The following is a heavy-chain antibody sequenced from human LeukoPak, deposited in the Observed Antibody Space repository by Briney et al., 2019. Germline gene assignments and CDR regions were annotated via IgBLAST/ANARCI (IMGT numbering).Heavy chain of an antibody. J-gene: IGHJ6*02. D-gene: IGHD2-2*02. V-gene: IGHV4-39*07. Sequence: SETLSLTCSVSGGSISSSSYSWGWIRQPPGKGLEWIGSIYYSGSTNYNPSLKSRVTISVDTSKNQFSLKLSSVTAADTAVYYCARFGLVPAAIPHYYYGTDVWGQGTTVTVSS. CDR2: IYYSGST. CDR3: ARFGLVPAAIPHYYYGTDV. CDR1: GGSISSSSYS.